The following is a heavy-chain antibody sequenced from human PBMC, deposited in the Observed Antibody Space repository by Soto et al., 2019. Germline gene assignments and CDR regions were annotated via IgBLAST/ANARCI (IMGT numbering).Heavy chain of an antibody. J-gene: IGHJ4*02. Sequence: PSYTLSLTCTVSGGSISSYYWSWIRQPPGKGLEWIGYIYYSGRTNYNPSLKSRVTISVDTSKNPFSLKLSSVTAADTAVYYCARDSSPRRAGRFDYWGQGTLGTV. CDR2: IYYSGRT. V-gene: IGHV4-59*01. D-gene: IGHD6-19*01. CDR3: ARDSSPRRAGRFDY. CDR1: GGSISSYY.